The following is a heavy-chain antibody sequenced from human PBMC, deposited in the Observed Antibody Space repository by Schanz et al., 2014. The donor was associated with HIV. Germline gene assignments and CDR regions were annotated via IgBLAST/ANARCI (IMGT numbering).Heavy chain of an antibody. Sequence: VHLVESGGGVAQPGRSLRLSCATSGFTFSSYGMHWVRQGPGKGLEWVSGINWNGGSTGYADSGKGRFTIARDNAKNSLYLQMNSLRADDTAVYYCARDSGPGIYWGQGTLVTVSS. CDR2: INWNGGST. D-gene: IGHD3-10*01. CDR3: ARDSGPGIY. CDR1: GFTFSSYG. V-gene: IGHV3-20*04. J-gene: IGHJ4*02.